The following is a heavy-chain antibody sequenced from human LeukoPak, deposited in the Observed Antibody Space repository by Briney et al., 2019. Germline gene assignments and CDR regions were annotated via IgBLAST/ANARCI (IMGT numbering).Heavy chain of an antibody. D-gene: IGHD3-16*01. CDR3: ARGLYDYVWGTSYFDS. V-gene: IGHV3-66*01. Sequence: GGSLRLSCAASGFTFSNAWMTWARQAPGKGLEWVSLISSAGNAVYAASVKGRFTISRDIPKNTLYLQMNSLRADDTAVYYCARGLYDYVWGTSYFDSWGQGTLVTVSS. CDR2: ISSAGNA. CDR1: GFTFSNAW. J-gene: IGHJ4*02.